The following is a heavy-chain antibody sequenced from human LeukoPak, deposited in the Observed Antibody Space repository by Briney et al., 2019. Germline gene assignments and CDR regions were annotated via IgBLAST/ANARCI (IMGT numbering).Heavy chain of an antibody. CDR3: ARGRIAKIVVVHSFQYGMDV. CDR1: GGSFTDYF. D-gene: IGHD3-22*01. Sequence: SQTLSLTCDVFGGSFTDYFWTWIRQSPGKGLEWIGEINDYIGNTNYDPSLSSRVSISLEKSKNQFSLELRSVTAADTAVYYCARGRIAKIVVVHSFQYGMDVWGQGTTVTVSS. V-gene: IGHV4-34*01. CDR2: INDYIGNT. J-gene: IGHJ6*02.